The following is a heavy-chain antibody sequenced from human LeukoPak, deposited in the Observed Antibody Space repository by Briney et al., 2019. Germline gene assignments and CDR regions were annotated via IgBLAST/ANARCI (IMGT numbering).Heavy chain of an antibody. D-gene: IGHD1-14*01. CDR1: GGSISSYY. V-gene: IGHV4-59*08. CDR2: IYYSGST. J-gene: IGHJ4*02. CDR3: ARHTELGGDFDY. Sequence: SETLSLTCTVSGGSISSYYWSWIRQPPGKGLEWIGYIYYSGSTNDNPSLKSRVTISVDTSKNQFSLKLSSVTAADTAVYYCARHTELGGDFDYWGLGTLVTVSS.